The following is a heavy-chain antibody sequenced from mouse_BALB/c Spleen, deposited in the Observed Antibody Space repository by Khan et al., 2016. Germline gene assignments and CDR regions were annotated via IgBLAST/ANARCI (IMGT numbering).Heavy chain of an antibody. D-gene: IGHD2-4*01. CDR3: ARGLRWCFDV. CDR1: GYTFTDYN. J-gene: IGHJ1*01. CDR2: IYPYNGGT. Sequence: VQLKESGPELVKPGASVKISCKASGYTFTDYNMHWVKQSHGKSLEWIGYIYPYNGGTGHNQKFKSKATLTVDNSSSPAYMELRSLTSEESACYYCARGLRWCFDVWGAGTTVTVSS. V-gene: IGHV1S29*02.